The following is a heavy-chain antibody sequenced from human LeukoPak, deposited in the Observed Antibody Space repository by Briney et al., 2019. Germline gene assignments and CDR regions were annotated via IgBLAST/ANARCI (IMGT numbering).Heavy chain of an antibody. Sequence: PSETLSLTCTVSGGSISSYYWGWIRQPPGKGLEWIGYIHYSGSTYYNPSLKSRVTISVDTSKNQFSLKLSSLTAADTAVYYCARDTLVISAFDIWGQGTMVIVSS. CDR1: GGSISSYY. CDR3: ARDTLVISAFDI. V-gene: IGHV4-59*06. CDR2: IHYSGST. J-gene: IGHJ3*02. D-gene: IGHD3-9*01.